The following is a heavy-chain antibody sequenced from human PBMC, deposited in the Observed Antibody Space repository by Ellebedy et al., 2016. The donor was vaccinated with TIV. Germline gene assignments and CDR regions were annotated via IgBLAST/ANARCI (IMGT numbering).Heavy chain of an antibody. CDR3: ARGYDYEEG. CDR1: GFTVGNNY. D-gene: IGHD3-16*01. V-gene: IGHV3-53*01. J-gene: IGHJ4*02. Sequence: GESLKISCAASGFTVGNNYMSWVRQAPGKGLEWVSVIYSGGSTYYADSVKGRFTISRDSSKNTLYLQMNSLRAEDTAVYYCARGYDYEEGWGQGTLVTVSS. CDR2: IYSGGST.